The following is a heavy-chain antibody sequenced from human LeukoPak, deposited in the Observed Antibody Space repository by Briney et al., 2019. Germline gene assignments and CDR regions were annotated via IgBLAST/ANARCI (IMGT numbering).Heavy chain of an antibody. D-gene: IGHD5-12*01. CDR1: GFTFSTYG. J-gene: IGHJ4*02. Sequence: GRSLRLSCAAPGFTFSTYGMHWVRQAPGKGLEWVAVISFDGSNIYYADSVKGRFTISRDNSKNALYLHMNSLRAEDTAVYYCAKDPQGGRATIGYFDYWGQGTLVTVSS. CDR2: ISFDGSNI. CDR3: AKDPQGGRATIGYFDY. V-gene: IGHV3-30*18.